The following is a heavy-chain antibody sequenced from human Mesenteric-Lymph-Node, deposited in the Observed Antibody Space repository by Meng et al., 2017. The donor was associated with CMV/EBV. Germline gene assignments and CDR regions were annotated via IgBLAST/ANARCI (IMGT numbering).Heavy chain of an antibody. Sequence: GESLKISCVASRFTFDDYGMSWVRQAPGKGLEWVSGINWNGGSTGYADSVKGRFTISRDNAKNSLYLQMNSLRAEDTAVYYCASQEKYYYDSSNYHDAFDIWGQGTMVTVSS. CDR3: ASQEKYYYDSSNYHDAFDI. J-gene: IGHJ3*02. CDR1: RFTFDDYG. CDR2: INWNGGST. V-gene: IGHV3-20*04. D-gene: IGHD3-22*01.